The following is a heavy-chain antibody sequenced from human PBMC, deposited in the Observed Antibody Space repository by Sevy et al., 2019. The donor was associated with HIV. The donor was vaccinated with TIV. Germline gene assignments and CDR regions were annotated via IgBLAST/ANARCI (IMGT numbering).Heavy chain of an antibody. CDR2: ISSNGGST. D-gene: IGHD6-13*01. V-gene: IGHV3-64D*06. CDR3: VKGPYSSSPGTYYYYGMDV. J-gene: IGHJ6*02. Sequence: GGSLRLSCSASGLTFSSYAMHWVRQAPGKGLEYVSPISSNGGSTYYADSVKGRFTISRDNSKNTLYLQMSSLRAEDTAVYYCVKGPYSSSPGTYYYYGMDVWGQGTTVTVSS. CDR1: GLTFSSYA.